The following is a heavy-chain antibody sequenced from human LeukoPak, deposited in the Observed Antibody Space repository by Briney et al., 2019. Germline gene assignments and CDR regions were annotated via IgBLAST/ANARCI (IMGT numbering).Heavy chain of an antibody. CDR1: EFTFSDSW. Sequence: GGSLRLSCAGSEFTFSDSWMSWVRQTPAKGLEGVGRFKSKIDGGTTDYAACVKGRFTISRDDLRNTVYLQMNGLECEDTAVYYCTARGGFGYWGQGTLVTVSS. V-gene: IGHV3-15*01. CDR2: FKSKIDGGTT. J-gene: IGHJ4*02. CDR3: TARGGFGY. D-gene: IGHD2-15*01.